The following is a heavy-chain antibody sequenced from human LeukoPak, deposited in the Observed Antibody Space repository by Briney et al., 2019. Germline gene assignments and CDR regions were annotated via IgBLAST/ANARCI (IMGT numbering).Heavy chain of an antibody. CDR3: AGDWGKGDY. CDR2: IWYDGSNK. J-gene: IGHJ4*02. CDR1: GFTFSSYG. V-gene: IGHV3-33*01. D-gene: IGHD3-16*01. Sequence: GGSLRLSCAASGFTFSSYGMHWVRQAPGKGLEWVSLIWYDGSNKYYADSVKGRFTISRDNSKNTLYLQINSLRAEDTAVYYCAGDWGKGDYWGQGTLVTVSS.